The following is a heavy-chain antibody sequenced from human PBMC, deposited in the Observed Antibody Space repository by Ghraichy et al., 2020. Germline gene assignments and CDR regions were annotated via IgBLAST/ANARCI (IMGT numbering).Heavy chain of an antibody. CDR1: GFTFSSSW. D-gene: IGHD3-16*01. J-gene: IGHJ4*02. CDR3: ARDPSYAAVDY. V-gene: IGHV3-7*03. Sequence: SCVASGFTFSSSWMAWVHQAPGMGLEWVAGMKQDGSQKGHVDSVKGRFTISRDNAKNSLYLQMNSLRDEDTAVYYCARDPSYAAVDYWGQGTLVTVSS. CDR2: MKQDGSQK.